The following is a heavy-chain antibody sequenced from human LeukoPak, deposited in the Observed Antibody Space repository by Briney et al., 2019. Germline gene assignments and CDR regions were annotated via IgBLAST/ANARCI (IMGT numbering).Heavy chain of an antibody. CDR2: ISSSGSYI. J-gene: IGHJ5*02. CDR1: GFTFSRYS. CDR3: ARDMDSSGHFSWFDP. Sequence: GGSLRLSCAASGFTFSRYSMNWVRHAPGKGLECVSSISSSGSYIYYADSVKGRFTISRDNTKNSLYLQMNSPRAEDTAVYYCARDMDSSGHFSWFDPWGQGARVTVSS. D-gene: IGHD3-22*01. V-gene: IGHV3-21*01.